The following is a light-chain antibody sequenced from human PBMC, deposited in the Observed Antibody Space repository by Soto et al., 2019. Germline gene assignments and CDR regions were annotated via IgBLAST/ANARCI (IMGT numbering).Light chain of an antibody. J-gene: IGKJ1*01. CDR2: GAS. Sequence: EIVLTQSPGTLSLSPGERATLSCRASQTFTTSSLAWYQQKPGQAPRLLISGASNRATGIPDRFSGSGSGTDFTLTISRLEPEDFAVYYCQQYDRSPRTVGQGTKVDIK. V-gene: IGKV3-20*01. CDR1: QTFTTSS. CDR3: QQYDRSPRT.